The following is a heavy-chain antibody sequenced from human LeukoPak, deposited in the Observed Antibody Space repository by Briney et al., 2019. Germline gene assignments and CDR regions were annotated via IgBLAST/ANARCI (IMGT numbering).Heavy chain of an antibody. Sequence: SETLSLTCTVSGGSISSGGYYWSWIRQPPGKGLEWIVYIYHSGSTYYNPSLKSRVTISVDRSKNQFSLKLSSVTAADTAVYYCARTSSSTWGFDPWGQGTLVTVSS. D-gene: IGHD6-6*01. CDR2: IYHSGST. J-gene: IGHJ5*02. CDR1: GGSISSGGYY. CDR3: ARTSSSTWGFDP. V-gene: IGHV4-30-2*01.